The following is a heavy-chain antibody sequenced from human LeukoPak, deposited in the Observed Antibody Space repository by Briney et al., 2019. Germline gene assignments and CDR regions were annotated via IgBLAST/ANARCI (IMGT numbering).Heavy chain of an antibody. Sequence: GEPLKISWKGSGYSFANYWIAWVRQMPGKGLDWLGIIHPADSDTRYSPSFQGQVTISADKSISTAYLQWSSLKASDTAMYYCARSSSGWSFDYWGQGTLVTVSS. V-gene: IGHV5-51*01. D-gene: IGHD6-19*01. CDR3: ARSSSGWSFDY. CDR2: IHPADSDT. CDR1: GYSFANYW. J-gene: IGHJ4*02.